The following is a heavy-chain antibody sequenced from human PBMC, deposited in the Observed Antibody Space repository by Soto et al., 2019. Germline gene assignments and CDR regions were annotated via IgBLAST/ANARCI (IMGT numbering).Heavy chain of an antibody. V-gene: IGHV2-70*01. CDR3: ARTRLQDDDQSDYYGMDV. CDR1: GFSLRTSGMC. CDR2: IDWDDDQ. Sequence: SAPTPRYPTRTVRLTCTSSGFSLRTSGMCVSLIRQPPGKALEWLALIDWDDDQYYSTSLKTRLNISKDTSKYQVVLTMTNMDPVDTATYYCARTRLQDDDQSDYYGMDVWGQGTTVTVTS. J-gene: IGHJ6*02. D-gene: IGHD4-4*01.